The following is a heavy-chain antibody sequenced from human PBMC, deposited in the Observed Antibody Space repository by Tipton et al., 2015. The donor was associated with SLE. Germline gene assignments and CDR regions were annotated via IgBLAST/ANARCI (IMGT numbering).Heavy chain of an antibody. V-gene: IGHV4-59*11. D-gene: IGHD1-1*01. CDR1: GGSISSQY. CDR2: IYYSGST. J-gene: IGHJ5*01. Sequence: TLSLTCTVSGGSISSQYWSWIRQPPGKGLDWIGYIYYSGSTNYNPSLKSRVTISVDTSKNQFSLKLSSVTAADTAVYYCARDLNWDDIGNWFDSWGQGVLVTVSS. CDR3: ARDLNWDDIGNWFDS.